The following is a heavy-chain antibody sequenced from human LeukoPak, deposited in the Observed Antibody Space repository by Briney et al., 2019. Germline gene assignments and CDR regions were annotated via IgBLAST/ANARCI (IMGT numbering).Heavy chain of an antibody. V-gene: IGHV1-69*04. CDR3: ASALSLNCPNGVCRLDSAAVDYYYYGMDV. CDR2: IIPIFGIA. D-gene: IGHD2-8*01. CDR1: GGTFSSYA. J-gene: IGHJ6*02. Sequence: ASVKVSCKASGGTFSSYAISWVRQAPGQGLEWMGRIIPIFGIANYAQKFQGRVTITADKSTSTAYMDLSSLISEDTAVYYCASALSLNCPNGVCRLDSAAVDYYYYGMDVWGQGPTVTVSS.